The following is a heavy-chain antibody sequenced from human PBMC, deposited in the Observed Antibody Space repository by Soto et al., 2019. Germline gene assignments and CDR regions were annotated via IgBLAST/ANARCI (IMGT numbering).Heavy chain of an antibody. Sequence: QVHLVESGGGVVQPGGSLRLSCAASGFTFSVFGMHWVRQAPDKGPEWVAVISHEGNSKHYADSVKGRFTISRDNAKNTLSLLMDSLRPEDTALYYCAKTITLSPSDDSRGRGALIDHWGQGTLVTVSS. D-gene: IGHD6-19*01. J-gene: IGHJ4*02. V-gene: IGHV3-30*18. CDR3: AKTITLSPSDDSRGRGALIDH. CDR1: GFTFSVFG. CDR2: ISHEGNSK.